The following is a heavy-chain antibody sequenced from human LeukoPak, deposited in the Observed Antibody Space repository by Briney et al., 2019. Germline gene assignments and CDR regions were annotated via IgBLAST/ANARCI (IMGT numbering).Heavy chain of an antibody. Sequence: PGGSLRLSCAASGFTFPDAWIDWVRQAPGEGLEWVCRIKNKFRGRTTDYASSVKGRFTISRDDSRNTLYLQMDSLKTEDTGVYYCVTDGGHLPYYFTYWGQGTLVTVSS. D-gene: IGHD3-22*01. CDR3: VTDGGHLPYYFTY. CDR1: GFTFPDAW. J-gene: IGHJ1*01. CDR2: IKNKFRGRTT. V-gene: IGHV3-15*01.